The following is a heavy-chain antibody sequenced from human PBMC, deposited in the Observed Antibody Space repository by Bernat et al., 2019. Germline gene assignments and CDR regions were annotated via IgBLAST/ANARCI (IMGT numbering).Heavy chain of an antibody. V-gene: IGHV3-53*04. D-gene: IGHD3-22*01. CDR3: ARVARTWSSGYHEYNWFDP. Sequence: EVQLVESGGGLVQPGGSLRLSCAASGFTVSSNYMSWVRQAPGKGLEWVSVSYSGGSTYYADSVKGRFTISRHNSKNTLYLQMNSLRAEDTAVYYCARVARTWSSGYHEYNWFDPWGQGTLVTVSS. J-gene: IGHJ5*02. CDR2: SYSGGST. CDR1: GFTVSSNY.